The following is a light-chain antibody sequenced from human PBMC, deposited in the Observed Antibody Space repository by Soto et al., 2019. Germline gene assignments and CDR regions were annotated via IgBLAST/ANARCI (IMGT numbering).Light chain of an antibody. V-gene: IGLV2-14*01. CDR2: YVS. CDR3: SSYTSSSTLHV. J-gene: IGLJ1*01. Sequence: QSVLTQPASVSGSPGQSITISCTGTSSGVGGYNYVSWYQQHPGKAPKLMMYYVSNRPSGVSNRFSGSKSGNTASLTISGLQAEDEADYYCSSYTSSSTLHVFGTGTKLTVL. CDR1: SSGVGGYNY.